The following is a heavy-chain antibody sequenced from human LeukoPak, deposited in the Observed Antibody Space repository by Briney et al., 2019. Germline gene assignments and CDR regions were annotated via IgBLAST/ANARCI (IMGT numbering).Heavy chain of an antibody. V-gene: IGHV4-4*07. CDR3: ARDFWSGHLRWFDP. D-gene: IGHD3-3*01. J-gene: IGHJ5*02. CDR1: GGSISSYY. CDR2: IYTSGST. Sequence: SETLSLTCTVSGGSISSYYWSWIRQPAGKRLEWIGRIYTSGSTNYNPSLKSRVTMSVDTSKNQFSLKLSSVTAADTAVYYCARDFWSGHLRWFDPWGQGTLVTVSS.